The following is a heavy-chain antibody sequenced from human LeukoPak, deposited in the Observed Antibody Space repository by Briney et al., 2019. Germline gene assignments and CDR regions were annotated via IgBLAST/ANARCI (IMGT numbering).Heavy chain of an antibody. CDR1: GFMFSNYW. D-gene: IGHD6-19*01. Sequence: TGGSLRLSCAASGFMFSNYWMTWVRQAPGKGLEWVANIKPDGSEKFYLDSVRGRFTFSRDNANNSLSLQMNSLRAEDTAVYYCARVRGSGWYRPFDYWGQGTLVTVSS. J-gene: IGHJ4*02. CDR3: ARVRGSGWYRPFDY. CDR2: IKPDGSEK. V-gene: IGHV3-7*01.